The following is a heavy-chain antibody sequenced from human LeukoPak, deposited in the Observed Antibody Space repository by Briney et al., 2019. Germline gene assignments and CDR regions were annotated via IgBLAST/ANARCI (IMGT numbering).Heavy chain of an antibody. CDR3: ASYYYDSSGYSPGGFDI. J-gene: IGHJ3*02. V-gene: IGHV4-59*06. CDR1: GGSISSYY. CDR2: IYYSGST. D-gene: IGHD3-22*01. Sequence: SETLSLTCTVSGGSISSYYWSWIRQPPGKGLEWIGYIYYSGSTYYNPSLKSRVTISVDTSKNQFSLKLSSVTAADTAVYYCASYYYDSSGYSPGGFDIWGQGTMVTVSS.